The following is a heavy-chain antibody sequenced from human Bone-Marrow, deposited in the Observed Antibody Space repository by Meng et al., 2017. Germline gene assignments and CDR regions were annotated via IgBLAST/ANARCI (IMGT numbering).Heavy chain of an antibody. CDR2: ITSSGSTI. Sequence: GESLKISCAASGFTFSSYEMTWIRQAPGKGLEWIAFITSSGSTIHYADSVKGRFTISRDNVNNSLFLQMDNLRGEDTAVYYCARDVFSVAASIYYFDSWGQGTPVTVSS. D-gene: IGHD6-19*01. CDR1: GFTFSSYE. CDR3: ARDVFSVAASIYYFDS. V-gene: IGHV3-48*03. J-gene: IGHJ4*02.